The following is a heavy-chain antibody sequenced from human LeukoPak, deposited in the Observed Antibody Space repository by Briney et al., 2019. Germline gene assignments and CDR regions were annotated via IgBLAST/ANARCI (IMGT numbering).Heavy chain of an antibody. CDR2: INPNSGGT. Sequence: ASVKVSCKASGYTFTVYYMHWVRQAPGQGLEWMGWINPNSGGTNYAQKFQGRVTMTRDTSISTAYMELSRLRSDDTAVYYCARDAVAYCGGDCYLVGGLDYWGQGTLVTVSS. D-gene: IGHD2-21*02. V-gene: IGHV1-2*02. J-gene: IGHJ4*02. CDR3: ARDAVAYCGGDCYLVGGLDY. CDR1: GYTFTVYY.